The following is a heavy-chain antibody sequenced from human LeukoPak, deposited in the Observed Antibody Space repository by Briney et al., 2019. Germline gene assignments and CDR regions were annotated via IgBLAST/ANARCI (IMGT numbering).Heavy chain of an antibody. J-gene: IGHJ4*02. D-gene: IGHD6-19*01. Sequence: PSETLSLTCTVSGGSISSYYWSWIRQPPGKGLEWIGYIYYSGSTNYNPSLKSRVTISVDTSKNQFSLKLSSVTAADTAVYYCAGAVEEPDTGWSPGLDYWGQGTLVTVSS. CDR3: AGAVEEPDTGWSPGLDY. CDR1: GGSISSYY. CDR2: IYYSGST. V-gene: IGHV4-59*01.